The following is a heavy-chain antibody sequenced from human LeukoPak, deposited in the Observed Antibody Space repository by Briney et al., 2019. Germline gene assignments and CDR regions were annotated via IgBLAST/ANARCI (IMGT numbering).Heavy chain of an antibody. D-gene: IGHD3-9*01. Sequence: PGGSLRLSCAASGFTFSTYSMNWVRQAPGKGLEWVANIKQDGSEKYYVDSVKGRFTISRDNAKNSLYLQMNSLRAEDTAVYYCARDVKEGIRYFDWGSPFDYWGQGTLVTVSS. CDR2: IKQDGSEK. CDR1: GFTFSTYS. V-gene: IGHV3-7*04. J-gene: IGHJ4*02. CDR3: ARDVKEGIRYFDWGSPFDY.